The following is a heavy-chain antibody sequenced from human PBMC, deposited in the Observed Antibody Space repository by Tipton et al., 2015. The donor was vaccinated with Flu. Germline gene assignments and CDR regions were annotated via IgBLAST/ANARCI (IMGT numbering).Heavy chain of an antibody. CDR3: ARDGDDDFWSGYRQADYYGMDV. V-gene: IGHV4-4*07. D-gene: IGHD3-3*01. Sequence: LSLTCTVSGGSISSYYWSWIRQPAGKGLEWIGRIYTSGSTHYNPSLKSRVTMSVDTSKNQFSLKLSSVTAADTAVYYCARDGDDDFWSGYRQADYYGMDVWGQGTTVTVSS. J-gene: IGHJ6*02. CDR2: IYTSGST. CDR1: GGSISSYY.